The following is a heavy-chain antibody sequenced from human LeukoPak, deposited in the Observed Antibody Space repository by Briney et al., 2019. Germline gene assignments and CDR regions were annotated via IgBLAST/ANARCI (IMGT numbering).Heavy chain of an antibody. D-gene: IGHD3-22*01. CDR2: INSDGSST. CDR1: GFSFSSYA. CDR3: ARDLSSGYYPELFDY. J-gene: IGHJ4*02. Sequence: GGSLRLSCAASGFSFSSYAMHWVRQAPGKGLVWVSRINSDGSSTTYADSVKGRFTISRDNAKNTLYLQMNNLRAEDTAVYYCARDLSSGYYPELFDYWGQGTLVTVSS. V-gene: IGHV3-74*01.